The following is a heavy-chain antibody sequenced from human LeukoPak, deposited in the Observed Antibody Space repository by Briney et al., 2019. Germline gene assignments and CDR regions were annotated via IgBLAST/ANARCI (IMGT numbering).Heavy chain of an antibody. V-gene: IGHV4-34*01. Sequence: SENLSLTCAVYGESFSGYYWSWIRQPPGKGLEWIGDINHSGSTNRNPSLRSRVTISVDTSKNQFSLKVTSVTAADTAVYYCARQMRWEPFYYYMDVWGKGTTVTISS. D-gene: IGHD1-26*01. CDR1: GESFSGYY. CDR3: ARQMRWEPFYYYMDV. CDR2: INHSGST. J-gene: IGHJ6*03.